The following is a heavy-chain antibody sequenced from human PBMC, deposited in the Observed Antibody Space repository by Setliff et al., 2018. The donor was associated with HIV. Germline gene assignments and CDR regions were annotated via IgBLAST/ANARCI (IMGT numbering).Heavy chain of an antibody. Sequence: SETLSLTCTVSGGSFTTYYWSWLRQPPGKELEWIGYFYTSGSTNYNPSLKSRVTISIDTSKNQFSLKLNAVTAADTAVYFCARRNPNVGASDYWGQGILVTVSS. V-gene: IGHV4-4*09. CDR2: FYTSGST. CDR3: ARRNPNVGASDY. J-gene: IGHJ4*02. CDR1: GGSFTTYY. D-gene: IGHD1-26*01.